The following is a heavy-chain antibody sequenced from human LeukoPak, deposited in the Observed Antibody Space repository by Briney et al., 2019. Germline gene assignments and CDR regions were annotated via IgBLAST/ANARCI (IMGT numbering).Heavy chain of an antibody. CDR3: ARVQWGSGSSRGAFDI. CDR1: GFTFDDYG. D-gene: IGHD3-16*01. V-gene: IGHV3-20*04. Sequence: PGGSLRLSCAASGFTFDDYGMSWVRHAPGKGLEWVSGINWNGGSTGYADSVKGRFTISRDNAKNSLYLQMNSLRAEDTALYYCARVQWGSGSSRGAFDIWGQGTMVTVSS. CDR2: INWNGGST. J-gene: IGHJ3*02.